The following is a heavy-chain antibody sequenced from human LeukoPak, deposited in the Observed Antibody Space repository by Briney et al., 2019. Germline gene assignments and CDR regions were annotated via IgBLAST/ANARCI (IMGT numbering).Heavy chain of an antibody. Sequence: SETLSLTCAVYGGSFSGYYWNWIRQPPGKGLEWIGEINHSGSTNYNPSLKSRVTISVDTSKNQFSLKLSSVTAADTAVYYCARGSRWFDPWGQGTLVTVSS. CDR3: ARGSRWFDP. CDR2: INHSGST. CDR1: GGSFSGYY. V-gene: IGHV4-34*01. J-gene: IGHJ5*02.